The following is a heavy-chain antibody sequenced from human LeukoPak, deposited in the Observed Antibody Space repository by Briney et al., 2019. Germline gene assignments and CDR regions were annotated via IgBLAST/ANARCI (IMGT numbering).Heavy chain of an antibody. D-gene: IGHD1-26*01. CDR3: ARGSELGATCDY. Sequence: SCKASGFTFSRYWMHWVRQAPGKGLVWVSRIRSDGSSTTYADSVKGRFTISRDNSKNTVYLQMNSLRAEDTAVYYCARGSELGATCDYWGQGTLVTVSS. CDR1: GFTFSRYW. J-gene: IGHJ4*02. CDR2: IRSDGSST. V-gene: IGHV3-74*01.